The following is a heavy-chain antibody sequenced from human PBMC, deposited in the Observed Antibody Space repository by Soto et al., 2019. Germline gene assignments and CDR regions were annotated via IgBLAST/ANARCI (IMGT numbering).Heavy chain of an antibody. D-gene: IGHD3-22*01. CDR2: TYYTGNS. J-gene: IGHJ5*02. V-gene: IGHV4-59*01. CDR3: ARGGDSARPTNNWFDP. CDR1: GGSITAYH. Sequence: PSETLSLTCTVSGGSITAYHWSWIRQSPGKGLEWLGSTYYTGNSKYSPSVKSRVTILLDTSKNHLSLTLRSVTAADTAVYYCARGGDSARPTNNWFDPWGQGTLVTSPQ.